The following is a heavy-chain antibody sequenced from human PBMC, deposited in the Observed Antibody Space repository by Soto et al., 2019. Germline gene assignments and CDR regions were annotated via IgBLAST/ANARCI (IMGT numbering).Heavy chain of an antibody. J-gene: IGHJ1*01. Sequence: QVQLQESGPGLVKPSQILSLTCTVSGGSVNSGDYYWSWIRQPPGKGLEWIGSVSYSGSTYYNPSLKSRVAISVDTSKNQFSLKLTSVTAADTAVYYCARGGPYGGTSEYFHHWGQGTLITVSS. D-gene: IGHD4-17*01. CDR1: GGSVNSGDYY. V-gene: IGHV4-30-4*01. CDR2: VSYSGST. CDR3: ARGGPYGGTSEYFHH.